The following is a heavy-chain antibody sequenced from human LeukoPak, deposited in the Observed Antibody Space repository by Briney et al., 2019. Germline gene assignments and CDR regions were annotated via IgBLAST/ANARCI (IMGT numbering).Heavy chain of an antibody. V-gene: IGHV3-30-3*01. CDR3: AVGGYYPTLRLDC. D-gene: IGHD3-10*01. J-gene: IGHJ4*02. CDR2: ISYDGSNK. Sequence: GGSLRLSCAASGFTFSSYAMHWVRQAPGKGLEWVAVISYDGSNKYYADSVKGRFTISRDNSKNTLYLQMNSLRAEDTAVYYCAVGGYYPTLRLDCWGQGTLVTVSS. CDR1: GFTFSSYA.